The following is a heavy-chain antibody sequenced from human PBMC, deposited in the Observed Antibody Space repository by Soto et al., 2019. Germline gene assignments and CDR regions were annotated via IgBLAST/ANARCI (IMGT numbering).Heavy chain of an antibody. Sequence: GASVKVSCKASGYTFTSYAMHWSRQAPGQRLEWMGWINAGNCNTKYSQKFQGRVTITRDTSASTAYMELSSLRSEDTAVYYCARGVASYYFDYWGQGTLVTVSS. J-gene: IGHJ4*02. CDR3: ARGVASYYFDY. V-gene: IGHV1-3*01. CDR1: GYTFTSYA. D-gene: IGHD2-15*01. CDR2: INAGNCNT.